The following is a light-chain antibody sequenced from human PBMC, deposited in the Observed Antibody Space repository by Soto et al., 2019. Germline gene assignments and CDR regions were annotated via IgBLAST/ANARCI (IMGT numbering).Light chain of an antibody. V-gene: IGLV2-14*01. J-gene: IGLJ2*01. CDR3: SSYTSSSTRKV. CDR2: AVS. CDR1: SSDVGGYNY. Sequence: QSALTQPASVSGSPGQSITISCTGTSSDVGGYNYVSWYQQHPGKAPKLMIYAVSNRPSGVSNRFSGSKSGNTASLTISGLQAEDEADYYCSSYTSSSTRKVFGGGTQLTVL.